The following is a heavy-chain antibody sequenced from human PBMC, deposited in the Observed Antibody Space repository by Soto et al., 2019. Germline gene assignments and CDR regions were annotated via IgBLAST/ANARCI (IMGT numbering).Heavy chain of an antibody. CDR1: GYTFTNYG. V-gene: IGHV1-18*01. J-gene: IGHJ4*02. Sequence: ASVKVSCKASGYTFTNYGIGWVRQAPGQGLEWMGWISVHNGNTNYAQKFQGRVSITTDPSTNTAYMKLGSLRPEDTAVYHFSRVPRIRHHGFFDHWGQGTLVSV. CDR3: SRVPRIRHHGFFDH. CDR2: ISVHNGNT.